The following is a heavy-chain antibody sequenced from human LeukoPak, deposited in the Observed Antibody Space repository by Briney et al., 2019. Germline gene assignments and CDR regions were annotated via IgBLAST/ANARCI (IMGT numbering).Heavy chain of an antibody. J-gene: IGHJ4*02. Sequence: GGSLRLSCAASGFTFSSYWMHWVRQAPGKGLVWGSRINSDGSSTNYADSVKGRFTISRDNAKNTLYLQMNSLRAEDTAVYYCTREYPASFDYWGQGTLVTVSS. CDR3: TREYPASFDY. V-gene: IGHV3-74*01. CDR2: INSDGSST. CDR1: GFTFSSYW.